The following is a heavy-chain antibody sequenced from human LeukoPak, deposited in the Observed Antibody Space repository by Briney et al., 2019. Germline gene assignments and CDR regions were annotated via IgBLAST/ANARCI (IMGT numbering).Heavy chain of an antibody. D-gene: IGHD1-26*01. V-gene: IGHV3-30*02. Sequence: GGSLRLSCAASGFIFSSSGMHWVRQAPGKGLEWVAFIRYDGSNKYYADSVKGRFTISRDNSKNTLYLQMNSLRAEDTAVYYCAKVGSEPWELLYYFDYWGQGTLVTVSS. CDR1: GFIFSSSG. CDR3: AKVGSEPWELLYYFDY. CDR2: IRYDGSNK. J-gene: IGHJ4*02.